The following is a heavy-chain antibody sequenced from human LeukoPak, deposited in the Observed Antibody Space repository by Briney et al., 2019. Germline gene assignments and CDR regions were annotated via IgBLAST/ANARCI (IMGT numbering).Heavy chain of an antibody. CDR1: GYTFTTYP. CDR3: AGSMVRGVIRNWFDP. J-gene: IGHJ5*02. CDR2: ISAYNGNT. Sequence: ASVKVSCKASGYTFTTYPMKWVRQAPGQGLEWMGWISAYNGNTNYAQKLQGRVTMTTDTSTSTAYMELRSLRSDDTAVYYCAGSMVRGVIRNWFDPWGQGTLVTVSS. V-gene: IGHV1-18*01. D-gene: IGHD3-10*01.